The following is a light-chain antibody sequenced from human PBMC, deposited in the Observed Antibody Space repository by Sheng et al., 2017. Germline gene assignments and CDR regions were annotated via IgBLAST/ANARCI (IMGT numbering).Light chain of an antibody. CDR3: HQYNFSPPYS. J-gene: IGKJ2*03. Sequence: EIVLTQSPATLSLSPGERATLSCRASQSVSNNFLAWYQQKPGQAPRLLIYAASTRATGVPVRFSGSGSGTDFTLTISRLEPEDFAVYYCHQYNFSPPYSFGQGTKLEIE. V-gene: IGKV3-20*01. CDR2: AAS. CDR1: QSVSNNF.